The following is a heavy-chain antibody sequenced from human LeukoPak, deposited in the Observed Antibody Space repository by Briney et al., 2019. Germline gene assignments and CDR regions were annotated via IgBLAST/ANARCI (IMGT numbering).Heavy chain of an antibody. CDR1: GFIFISYG. CDR2: IRYDGNNK. V-gene: IGHV3-30*02. J-gene: IGHJ5*02. CDR3: ARDGVAAARVYWFDP. D-gene: IGHD6-13*01. Sequence: GGSLRLSCAASGFIFISYGMHWVRQAPGKGLEWVTFIRYDGNNKYYADSVKGRFTISRDNSKNTLYLQMNSLRAEDTAVYYCARDGVAAARVYWFDPWGQGTLVTVSS.